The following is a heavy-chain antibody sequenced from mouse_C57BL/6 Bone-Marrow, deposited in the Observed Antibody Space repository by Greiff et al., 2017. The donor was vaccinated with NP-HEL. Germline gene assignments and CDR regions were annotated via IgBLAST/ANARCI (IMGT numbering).Heavy chain of an antibody. V-gene: IGHV14-2*01. J-gene: IGHJ1*03. CDR1: GFNIKDYY. Sequence: VQLQQSGAELVKPGASVKLSCTASGFNIKDYYMHWVKQRTEQGLEWIGRIDPEDGETKYAPEFQGKATITADTSSNTAYLPLSSLTSEDTAVYYCASIVAPSYWYFDVWGTGTTVTVSS. CDR2: IDPEDGET. D-gene: IGHD1-1*01. CDR3: ASIVAPSYWYFDV.